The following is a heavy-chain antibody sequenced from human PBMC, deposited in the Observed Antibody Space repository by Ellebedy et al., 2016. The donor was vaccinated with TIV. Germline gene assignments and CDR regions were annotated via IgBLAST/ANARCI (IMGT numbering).Heavy chain of an antibody. Sequence: SETLSLTXTVPGGSISSSSDYWGWIRQPPGKGLERIGSIYYSGTTYYNPSLKSRVTISVDTSKNQFSLKLSSVTAADTAVYYCARLAYSSSSRDQYYGMDVWGQGTTVTVSS. J-gene: IGHJ6*02. V-gene: IGHV4-39*01. CDR1: GGSISSSSDY. CDR3: ARLAYSSSSRDQYYGMDV. CDR2: IYYSGTT. D-gene: IGHD6-6*01.